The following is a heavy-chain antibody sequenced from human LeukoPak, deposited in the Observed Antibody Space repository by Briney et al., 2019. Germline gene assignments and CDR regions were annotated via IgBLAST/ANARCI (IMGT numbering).Heavy chain of an antibody. D-gene: IGHD6-13*01. Sequence: PSETLSLTCTVSGSSISTDYYWGWIRQPPGKGLEWIGSIYHSGSTYYNPSLKSRIAISVDTSKNQFSLKLSSVTVADTAVYYCARDRPGGSSLDYWGQGTLVTVSS. J-gene: IGHJ4*02. CDR2: IYHSGST. CDR1: GSSISTDYY. CDR3: ARDRPGGSSLDY. V-gene: IGHV4-38-2*02.